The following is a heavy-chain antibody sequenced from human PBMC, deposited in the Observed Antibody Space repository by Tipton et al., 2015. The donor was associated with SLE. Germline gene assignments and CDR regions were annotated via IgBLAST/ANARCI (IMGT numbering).Heavy chain of an antibody. D-gene: IGHD6-6*01. CDR1: GDSISSSTYY. CDR3: ARHDSSSPNRPVAY. J-gene: IGHJ4*02. Sequence: LRLSCTVSGDSISSSTYYWGWIRQPPGKGLEWIGTIYYSGTTHYNPSLKSRVSISADTSKNHFSLKLSSVIAADTAVYYCARHDSSSPNRPVAYWGQGTLVTVSS. CDR2: IYYSGTT. V-gene: IGHV4-39*01.